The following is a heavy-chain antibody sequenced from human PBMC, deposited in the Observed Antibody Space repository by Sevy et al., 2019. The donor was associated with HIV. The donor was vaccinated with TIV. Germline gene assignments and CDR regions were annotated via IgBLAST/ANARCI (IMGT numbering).Heavy chain of an antibody. D-gene: IGHD6-19*01. V-gene: IGHV3-53*01. CDR2: IYSGGST. CDR3: ARCDGSGWSYYFDY. Sequence: GGSLRLSCAASGFTVSSNYMSWVRQAPGKGLEWVSVIYSGGSTYYADSVKGRFTISRDNSKNTLYLQMNSLRAEDTAVYYCARCDGSGWSYYFDYWGQGTLVTVSS. J-gene: IGHJ4*02. CDR1: GFTVSSNY.